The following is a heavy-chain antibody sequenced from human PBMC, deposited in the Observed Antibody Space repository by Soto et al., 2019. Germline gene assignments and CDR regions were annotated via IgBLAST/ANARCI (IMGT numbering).Heavy chain of an antibody. CDR2: INPRTTAT. CDR3: AAVGAKGLDY. J-gene: IGHJ4*02. D-gene: IGHD1-26*01. CDR1: GYTFSDSY. V-gene: IGHV1-2*02. Sequence: VEISCKASGYTFSDSYIYWVRQAPGQRLEWLGWINPRTTATNFALNFQGRVTLSRDSSTDTAYMELSRLRSDDTAVYYCAAVGAKGLDYWGQGTLVTVSS.